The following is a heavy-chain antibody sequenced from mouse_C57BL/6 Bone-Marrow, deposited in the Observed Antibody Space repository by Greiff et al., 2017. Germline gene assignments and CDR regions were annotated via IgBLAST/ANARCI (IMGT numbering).Heavy chain of an antibody. Sequence: VQLQQPGAELVKPGASVKLSCKASGYTFTSYWMQWVKQRPGQGLEWIGEIDPSDSYTNYNQKFKGKATLTVDTSSSTAYMQLSSLTSGDSAVYFCARSDYYYFDYWGQGTTLTVSS. CDR3: ARSDYYYFDY. CDR1: GYTFTSYW. V-gene: IGHV1-50*01. CDR2: IDPSDSYT. J-gene: IGHJ2*01. D-gene: IGHD1-1*01.